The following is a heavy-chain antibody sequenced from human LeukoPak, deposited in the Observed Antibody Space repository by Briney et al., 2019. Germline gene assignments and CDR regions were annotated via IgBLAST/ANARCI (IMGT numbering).Heavy chain of an antibody. CDR1: GFTFSTYA. J-gene: IGHJ4*02. V-gene: IGHV3-30*04. CDR3: ARDWELEGSGFDY. Sequence: GRSLRLSCVASGFTFSTYAMHWVRQAPGKGLEWVAIISYDGSDKYFADSVKGRFTISRDNSKNTLYLQMNSLRPEDTAVYYCARDWELEGSGFDYWGQGTLATVSS. D-gene: IGHD1-26*01. CDR2: ISYDGSDK.